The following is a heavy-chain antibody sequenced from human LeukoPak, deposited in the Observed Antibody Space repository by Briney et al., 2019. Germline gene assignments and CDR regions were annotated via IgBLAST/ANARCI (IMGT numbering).Heavy chain of an antibody. CDR3: ARDLRSSSWYYYGMDV. D-gene: IGHD6-13*01. V-gene: IGHV3-33*01. CDR1: GFTFSSYG. Sequence: GGSRRLSCAASGFTFSSYGMHWVRQAPGKGLEWVAVIWYDGSNKYYADSVKGRFTISRDNSKNTLYLQMNSLRAEDTAVYYCARDLRSSSWYYYGMDVWGQGTTVTVSS. J-gene: IGHJ6*02. CDR2: IWYDGSNK.